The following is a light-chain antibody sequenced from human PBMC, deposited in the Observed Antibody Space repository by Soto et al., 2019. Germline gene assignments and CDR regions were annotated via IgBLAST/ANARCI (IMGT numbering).Light chain of an antibody. Sequence: ALTQPASVSGSPGQSITISCTGTSSDVGGYNYVSWYQQHPGKAPKLMIYEVSNRPSGVSNRFSGSKSGNTASLTISGLQAEDEADYYCSSYTSSSTLYVFGTGTKVTGL. J-gene: IGLJ1*01. V-gene: IGLV2-14*01. CDR2: EVS. CDR3: SSYTSSSTLYV. CDR1: SSDVGGYNY.